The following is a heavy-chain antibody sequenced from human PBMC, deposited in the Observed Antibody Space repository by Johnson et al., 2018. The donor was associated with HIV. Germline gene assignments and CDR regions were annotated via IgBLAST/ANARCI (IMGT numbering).Heavy chain of an antibody. D-gene: IGHD2-21*01. V-gene: IGHV3-53*01. CDR1: GFTFRSYA. CDR3: ARVGEYCGDDCYSGAVRDDAFDI. Sequence: VQLVESGGGVMQPGKSLRLSCEASGFTFRSYAMSWVRQAPGKGLEWVSVIYSGGSTYYADSVKGRFTISRDNAKNSLYLQMTGLRAEDTALYYCARVGEYCGDDCYSGAVRDDAFDIWGQGTMVTVSS. J-gene: IGHJ3*02. CDR2: IYSGGST.